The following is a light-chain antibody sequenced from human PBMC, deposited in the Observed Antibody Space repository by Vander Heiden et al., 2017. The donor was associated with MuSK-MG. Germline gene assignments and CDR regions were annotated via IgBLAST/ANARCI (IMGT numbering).Light chain of an antibody. CDR3: QQSDSTPHT. V-gene: IGKV1-39*01. CDR1: RSISSY. J-gene: IGKJ2*01. Sequence: DIQMTQSPSSLSASVGDRVTITCRASRSISSYLNWYQQKPGKAPKLLIYAASSLQSGVPSRFSGSGSGTDFTLTISRLQPEDFATYYCQQSDSTPHTFGQGTKLEIK. CDR2: AAS.